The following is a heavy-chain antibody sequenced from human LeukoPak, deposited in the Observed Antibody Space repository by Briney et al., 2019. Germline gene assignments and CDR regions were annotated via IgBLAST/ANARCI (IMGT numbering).Heavy chain of an antibody. Sequence: SVKVSCKPSGGTFTSYAISWVRQAPGQGLEWMGGIIPILGTANYAQKFQGRVTITADESTSTAYMELSSLRSEDTAVYYCARGSPLYYDILTGYYPFYYYGMDVWGQGTTVTVSS. CDR1: GGTFTSYA. D-gene: IGHD3-9*01. V-gene: IGHV1-69*01. CDR3: ARGSPLYYDILTGYYPFYYYGMDV. CDR2: IIPILGTA. J-gene: IGHJ6*02.